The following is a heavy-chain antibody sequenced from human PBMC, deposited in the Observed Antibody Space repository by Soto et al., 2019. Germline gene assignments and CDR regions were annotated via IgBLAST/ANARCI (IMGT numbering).Heavy chain of an antibody. J-gene: IGHJ4*02. CDR3: ASMGPTIDY. CDR2: ISISGNT. V-gene: IGHV4-4*07. Sequence: PSETLPLTFTVSGVSISNYYWNWIRQPAGKALEWIGRISISGNTDANPSLKSRVTMSLDTSKNQVALKLRSVTAADKDVYYCASMGPTIDYWGQGTLVTVSS. D-gene: IGHD1-26*01. CDR1: GVSISNYY.